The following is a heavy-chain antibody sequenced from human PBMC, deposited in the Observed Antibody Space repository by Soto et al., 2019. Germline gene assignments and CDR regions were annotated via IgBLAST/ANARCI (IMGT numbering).Heavy chain of an antibody. D-gene: IGHD2-2*01. Sequence: PSETLSLTCTASGGSISSYSWSWIRQPPGKGLEWIGYIYHSGSTYYNPSLKSRVTISVDRSKNQFSLKLSSVTAADTAVYYCARVPDRWGQGTLVTVSS. J-gene: IGHJ5*02. CDR2: IYHSGST. V-gene: IGHV4-30-2*01. CDR1: GGSISSYS. CDR3: ARVPDR.